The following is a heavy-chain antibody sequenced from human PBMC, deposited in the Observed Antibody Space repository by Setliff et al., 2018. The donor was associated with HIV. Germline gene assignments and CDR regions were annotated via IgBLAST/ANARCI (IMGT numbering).Heavy chain of an antibody. Sequence: GSLRLSCVASGFTFNTYAMSWVRQAPGKGLEWVSVISGSGGSTFYADSVKGRFTLSRDTSKNTLFLQMNSLRPEDAAVYYCARVRLYNTALDYWGQGTLVTVSS. J-gene: IGHJ4*02. CDR2: ISGSGGST. CDR3: ARVRLYNTALDY. D-gene: IGHD3-3*01. V-gene: IGHV3-23*01. CDR1: GFTFNTYA.